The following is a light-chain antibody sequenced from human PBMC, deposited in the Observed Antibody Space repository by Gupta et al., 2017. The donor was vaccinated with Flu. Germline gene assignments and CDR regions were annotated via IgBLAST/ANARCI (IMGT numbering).Light chain of an antibody. V-gene: IGKV1-27*01. CDR3: QKYNSDPRT. J-gene: IGKJ1*01. Sequence: DIQMTQSPSSLSASVGDRVTITCRASQDISNYLAWYQQKPGKVPKLLIYAASALRSGVPSRFSGSGSGTDFTLTISNLQPEDVATYYCQKYNSDPRTFGQGTKVEIK. CDR1: QDISNY. CDR2: AAS.